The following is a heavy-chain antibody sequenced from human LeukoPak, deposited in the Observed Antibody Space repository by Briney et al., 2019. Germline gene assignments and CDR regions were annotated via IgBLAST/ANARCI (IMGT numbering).Heavy chain of an antibody. CDR1: GGSISSSSYY. V-gene: IGHV4-39*01. D-gene: IGHD4-17*01. CDR3: ARREQHDYGDYVDYYFDY. CDR2: IYYSGST. Sequence: SETLSLTCTVSGGSISSSSYYWGWIRQPPGKGLEWIGSIYYSGSTYYNPSLKSRVTISVDTSKNQFSLKLSSATAADTAVYYCARREQHDYGDYVDYYFDYWGQGTLVTVSS. J-gene: IGHJ4*02.